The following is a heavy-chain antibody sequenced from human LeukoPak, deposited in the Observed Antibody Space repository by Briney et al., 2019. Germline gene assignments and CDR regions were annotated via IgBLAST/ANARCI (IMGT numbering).Heavy chain of an antibody. CDR3: ARENGRQIISPYFDH. CDR1: GFTFSSYW. CDR2: IKQDGSEK. V-gene: IGHV3-7*01. Sequence: GGSLRLSCAASGFTFSSYWMSWVRQAPGKGLEWVANIKQDGSEKYYVDSVKGRFTISRDNAKNSLYLQMNSLRAEDTAVYYCARENGRQIISPYFDHWGQGTLVTVSS. D-gene: IGHD3-10*01. J-gene: IGHJ4*02.